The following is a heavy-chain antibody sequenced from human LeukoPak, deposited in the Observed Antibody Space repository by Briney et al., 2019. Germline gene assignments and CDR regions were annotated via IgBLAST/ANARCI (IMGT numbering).Heavy chain of an antibody. Sequence: SETLSLTCTVSGGSISSGNYYWTWIRQPPGKGLEWIGYIYYSGSTNYNPSLKSRVTISVDTSKNQFSLKLSSVTAADTAVYYCARWVSGDTAMASDFYYYYYGMDVWGQGTTVTVSS. CDR2: IYYSGST. J-gene: IGHJ6*02. D-gene: IGHD5-18*01. CDR3: ARWVSGDTAMASDFYYYYYGMDV. V-gene: IGHV4-61*01. CDR1: GGSISSGNYY.